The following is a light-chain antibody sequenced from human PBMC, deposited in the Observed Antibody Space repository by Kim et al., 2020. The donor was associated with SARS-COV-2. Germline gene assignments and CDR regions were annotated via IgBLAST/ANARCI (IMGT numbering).Light chain of an antibody. CDR3: QQYYNWPPVT. J-gene: IGKJ4*01. Sequence: EIVMTQSPATLSVSPGERVTLSCRASQSISNKLAWYQQKPGQAPRLLIYGASTRATGIPARFSVSGSGTEFTLDISSLQSEDFAVYYCQQYYNWPPVTFGGGTKVDIK. V-gene: IGKV3-15*01. CDR1: QSISNK. CDR2: GAS.